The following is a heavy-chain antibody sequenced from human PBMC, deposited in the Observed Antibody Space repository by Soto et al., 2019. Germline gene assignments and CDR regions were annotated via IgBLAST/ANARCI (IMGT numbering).Heavy chain of an antibody. D-gene: IGHD3-10*01. CDR3: ARDRHYYGSRHRAFDP. Sequence: SETLSLTCAVYGGSFSGYYWTWIRQPPGTGLEWIGEINHSGSTNYNPSLKSRVTISVDTSKNQFSLKLTSVTAADTAVYYCARDRHYYGSRHRAFDPWGQGTLVTVSS. J-gene: IGHJ5*02. CDR1: GGSFSGYY. V-gene: IGHV4-34*01. CDR2: INHSGST.